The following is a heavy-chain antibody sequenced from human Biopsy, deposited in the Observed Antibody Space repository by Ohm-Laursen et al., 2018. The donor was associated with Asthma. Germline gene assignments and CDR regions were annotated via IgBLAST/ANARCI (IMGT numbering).Heavy chain of an antibody. D-gene: IGHD6-13*01. Sequence: GTLSLTCSLSSGSGGYMRSGNYYWGWIRQPPGKGLEWIGSIYYSGTTSYNPSLESRVTVSADKSKNQFSLKLASVTAADTAVYYCVRGSSSWHHGPFHYYYGLDVWGQGTTATVSS. V-gene: IGHV4-39*01. J-gene: IGHJ6*02. CDR2: IYYSGTT. CDR3: VRGSSSWHHGPFHYYYGLDV. CDR1: SGSGGYMRSGNYY.